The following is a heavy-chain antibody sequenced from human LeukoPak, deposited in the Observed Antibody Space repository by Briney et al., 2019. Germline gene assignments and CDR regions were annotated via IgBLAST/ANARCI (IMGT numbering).Heavy chain of an antibody. V-gene: IGHV4-39*07. J-gene: IGHJ5*02. CDR1: GGSISSSSYY. D-gene: IGHD2-2*01. CDR2: IYYSGST. Sequence: SETRSLTCTVSGGSISSSSYYWGWIRQPPGKGLEWIGSIYYSGSTYYNPSLKSRVTISVDTSKNQFSLKLSSVTAADTAVYYRARDPGCCSSTSCYPKNWFDPWGQGTLVTVSS. CDR3: ARDPGCCSSTSCYPKNWFDP.